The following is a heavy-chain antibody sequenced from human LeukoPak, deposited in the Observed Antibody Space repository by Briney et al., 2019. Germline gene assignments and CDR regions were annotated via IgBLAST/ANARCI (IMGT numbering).Heavy chain of an antibody. CDR1: GFTVSSNY. Sequence: GWSLRLSCAASGFTVSSNYMSWVHQAPGKGLDWVSVIYSGGSTYYADSVKGRFTISRDNSKNTLYLQMNSLRAEDTAVYYCARDAKWANYYYYGMDVWGQGNTVTVSS. D-gene: IGHD2-8*01. CDR2: IYSGGST. V-gene: IGHV3-66*02. CDR3: ARDAKWANYYYYGMDV. J-gene: IGHJ6*01.